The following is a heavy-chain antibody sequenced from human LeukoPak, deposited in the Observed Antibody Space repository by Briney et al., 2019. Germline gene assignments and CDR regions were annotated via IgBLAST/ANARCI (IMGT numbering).Heavy chain of an antibody. CDR2: IGTAGDT. D-gene: IGHD4-11*01. CDR1: GFTFSSSD. J-gene: IGHJ4*02. V-gene: IGHV3-13*01. Sequence: GGSLRLSCAASGFTFSSSDMHWVRQATGKGLEWVSVIGTAGDTYYPGSVKGRFTISRDNSKNTLYLQMNSLRAEDTAVYYCAKDYSNYKGVYYFDYWGQGTLVTVSS. CDR3: AKDYSNYKGVYYFDY.